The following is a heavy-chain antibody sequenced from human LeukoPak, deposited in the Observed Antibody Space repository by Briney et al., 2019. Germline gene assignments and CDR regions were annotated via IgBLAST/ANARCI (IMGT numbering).Heavy chain of an antibody. Sequence: SVKVSCKASGGTFSSYAISWVRQAPGQGLEWMGGIIPIFGTANYAQKFQGRVTITADEYTSTAYMELSSLRSEDTAVYYCARQSGELRTYFDYWGQGTLVTVSS. V-gene: IGHV1-69*01. J-gene: IGHJ4*02. CDR2: IIPIFGTA. CDR1: GGTFSSYA. D-gene: IGHD1-26*01. CDR3: ARQSGELRTYFDY.